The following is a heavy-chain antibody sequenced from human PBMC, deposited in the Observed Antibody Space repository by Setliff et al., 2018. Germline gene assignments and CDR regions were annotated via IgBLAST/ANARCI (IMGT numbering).Heavy chain of an antibody. CDR2: IMPGRDT. V-gene: IGHV4-61*10. Sequence: SETLSLTCTVSGGSVGSDFSYWTWIRQPAGKGLEWIGEIMPGRDTLYSPSLESRLTITIDTSKSQFSLNLQPVTPADAGVYYCARGLPSGWYRGFDFWGQGSLVTVSS. D-gene: IGHD6-19*01. J-gene: IGHJ4*02. CDR3: ARGLPSGWYRGFDF. CDR1: GGSVGSDFSY.